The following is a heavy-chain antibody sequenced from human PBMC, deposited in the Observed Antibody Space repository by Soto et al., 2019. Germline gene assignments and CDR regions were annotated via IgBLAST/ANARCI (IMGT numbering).Heavy chain of an antibody. Sequence: QVQLVQSGAEVKKPGASVKVSCKVSGYTLTALSMHWVRQAPGKGLEWMGGFDPEDGETIYAPKFQGRVTMTEDTSTDTAYMELSRLRSEDTAVYYCATKQGEGWYLDYWGQGPLVTFSS. J-gene: IGHJ4*02. CDR2: FDPEDGET. CDR1: GYTLTALS. CDR3: ATKQGEGWYLDY. D-gene: IGHD3-16*01. V-gene: IGHV1-24*01.